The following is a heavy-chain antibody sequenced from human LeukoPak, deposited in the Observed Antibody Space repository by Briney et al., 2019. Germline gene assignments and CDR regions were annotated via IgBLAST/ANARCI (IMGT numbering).Heavy chain of an antibody. CDR2: INWDSGTI. CDR1: GFTFTDSA. J-gene: IGHJ6*02. V-gene: IGHV3-9*01. Sequence: GESLRLSCAGSGFTFTDSAINWVRQAPGKGLEWVSGINWDSGTIDYADSVKGRFTISRDNAKNSLSLQMNSLRPEDTALYYCAKDIGTRILTGYWGGGMDVWGQGTTVTVSS. CDR3: AKDIGTRILTGYWGGGMDV. D-gene: IGHD3-9*01.